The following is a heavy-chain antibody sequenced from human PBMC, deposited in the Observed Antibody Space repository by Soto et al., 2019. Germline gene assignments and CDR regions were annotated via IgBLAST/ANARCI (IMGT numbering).Heavy chain of an antibody. D-gene: IGHD3-3*01. CDR1: GYTFRNYG. CDR2: ISPYNGNT. V-gene: IGHV1-18*01. Sequence: QVQLVQSGAEVKRPGASVKVSCKASGYTFRNYGITWVRQAPGQGLEWMAWISPYNGNTNYAQDLQGRVTMTTDTTTSTAYMEPSSLTSEDTAMYYCARDLVSGSDFWRAYNGGYFDYWGQGTLVTVSS. J-gene: IGHJ4*02. CDR3: ARDLVSGSDFWRAYNGGYFDY.